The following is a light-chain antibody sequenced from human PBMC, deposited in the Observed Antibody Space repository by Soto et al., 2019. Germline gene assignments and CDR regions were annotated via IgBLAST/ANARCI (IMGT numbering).Light chain of an antibody. CDR2: GAS. CDR1: QSVSSNY. Sequence: EIVLTQSPGTLSLSPGERATLSCRASQSVSSNYLAWYQQKPGQAPRLLIYGASSSATGIPDRFSGSGSGKYFTLTISRLEPEDFAVYYCHQYGSAPYTFGQGTKLEIK. V-gene: IGKV3-20*01. CDR3: HQYGSAPYT. J-gene: IGKJ2*01.